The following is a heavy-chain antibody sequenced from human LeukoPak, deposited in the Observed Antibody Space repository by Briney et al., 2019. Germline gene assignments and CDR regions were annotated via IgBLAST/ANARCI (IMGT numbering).Heavy chain of an antibody. V-gene: IGHV1-18*04. CDR2: ISAYNGNT. D-gene: IGHD4-17*01. CDR1: GYTFTGYY. CDR3: ARGTTLTTLPYYYYYMDV. Sequence: GASVKVSCKASGYTFTGYYMHWVRQAPGQGLEWMGWISAYNGNTNYAQKLQGKVTMTTDTSTSTAYMELRSLRSDDTAVYYCARGTTLTTLPYYYYYMDVWGEGTTVTVSS. J-gene: IGHJ6*03.